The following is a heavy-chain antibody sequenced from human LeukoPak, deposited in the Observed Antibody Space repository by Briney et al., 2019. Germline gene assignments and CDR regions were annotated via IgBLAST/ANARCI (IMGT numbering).Heavy chain of an antibody. CDR3: ARQSPYGMDV. V-gene: IGHV4-59*08. CDR2: IYYSGST. Sequence: SETLSLTCTVSGGSISSYYWSWIWQPPGKGLEWIGYIYYSGSTNYNPSLKSRVTISVATSKNQFSLKLRSVTAADTAVYFCARQSPYGMDVWGQGTTVTVSS. CDR1: GGSISSYY. J-gene: IGHJ6*02.